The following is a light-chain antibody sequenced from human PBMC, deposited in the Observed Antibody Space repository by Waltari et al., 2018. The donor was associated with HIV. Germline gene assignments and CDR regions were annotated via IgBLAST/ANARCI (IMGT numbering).Light chain of an antibody. CDR3: QQYDSTPHT. Sequence: DIVMTQSPDSLAVSLGERATINCKSSQSVLYNSNNKNYLAWYQQKAGQPPNLLIYWASTREFGVPDRFSGSGSGTDFTLTISSLQAEDVAVYYCQQYDSTPHTFGQGTKLEIK. CDR1: QSVLYNSNNKNY. CDR2: WAS. J-gene: IGKJ2*01. V-gene: IGKV4-1*01.